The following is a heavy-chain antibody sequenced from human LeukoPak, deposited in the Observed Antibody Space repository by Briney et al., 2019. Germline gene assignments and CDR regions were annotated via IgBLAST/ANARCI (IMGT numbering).Heavy chain of an antibody. J-gene: IGHJ4*02. CDR1: GFTFSDYN. V-gene: IGHV3-11*04. CDR2: ISRSGSTK. Sequence: GGSLRLSCAASGFTFSDYNMRWIRQAPGKGLEWVSSISRSGSTKYYADSVKGRFTISRDNSKNTLYLQMNSLRAEDTAVYYCAKDYTLDPYSYGYYFDYWGQGTLVTVSS. D-gene: IGHD5-18*01. CDR3: AKDYTLDPYSYGYYFDY.